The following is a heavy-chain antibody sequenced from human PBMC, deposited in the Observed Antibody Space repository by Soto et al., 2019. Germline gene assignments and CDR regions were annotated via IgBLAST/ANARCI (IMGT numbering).Heavy chain of an antibody. J-gene: IGHJ5*02. CDR3: ARWIQLWLEP. D-gene: IGHD5-18*01. V-gene: IGHV4-34*01. Sequence: SETLSLTCAVYGGSFSGYYWSWIRQPPGKGLEWIGEINHSGSTNYNPSLKSRVTISVDTSKNQFSLKMSSVTAADTAVYYCARWIQLWLEPWGQGTMVTVSS. CDR2: INHSGST. CDR1: GGSFSGYY.